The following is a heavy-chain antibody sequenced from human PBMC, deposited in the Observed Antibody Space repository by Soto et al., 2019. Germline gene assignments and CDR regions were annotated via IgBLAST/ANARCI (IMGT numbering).Heavy chain of an antibody. J-gene: IGHJ3*02. CDR1: GYTFTSYG. D-gene: IGHD3-9*01. Sequence: ASVKVSCKASGYTFTSYGISWVRQAPGQGLEWMGWISAYNGNTNYAQKLQGRVTMTTDTSTSTAYMELRSLRSDDTAVYYCARDRTYYDILTGLNAFDIWGQGTMVTGSS. CDR2: ISAYNGNT. CDR3: ARDRTYYDILTGLNAFDI. V-gene: IGHV1-18*01.